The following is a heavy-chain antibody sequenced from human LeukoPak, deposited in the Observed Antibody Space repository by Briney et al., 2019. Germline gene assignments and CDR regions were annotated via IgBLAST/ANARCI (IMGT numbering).Heavy chain of an antibody. CDR1: GFTFSSYE. Sequence: GGSLRLSCAASGFTFSSYEMNWVRQAPGKGLEWVSYISSSGSHVYYADSVKGRFTISRDNAKNSLYLQMNSLRAEDTAVYYCAELGITMIGGVWGKGTTVTISS. CDR3: AELGITMIGGV. D-gene: IGHD3-10*02. J-gene: IGHJ6*04. CDR2: ISSSGSHV. V-gene: IGHV3-48*03.